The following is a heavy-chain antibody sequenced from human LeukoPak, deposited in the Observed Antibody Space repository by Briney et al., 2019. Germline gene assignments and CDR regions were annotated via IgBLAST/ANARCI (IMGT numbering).Heavy chain of an antibody. J-gene: IGHJ5*02. CDR2: IYYSGST. CDR3: ARHKSWYRNWFDP. CDR1: GGSISSSSYY. D-gene: IGHD6-13*01. V-gene: IGHV4-39*01. Sequence: PSETLSLTCAVSGGSISSSSYYWGWLRQPPGKGLEWIGSIYYSGSTYYNPSLKSRVTISVDTSKSQFSLKLSSVTAADTAVYCCARHKSWYRNWFDPWGQGALVTVSS.